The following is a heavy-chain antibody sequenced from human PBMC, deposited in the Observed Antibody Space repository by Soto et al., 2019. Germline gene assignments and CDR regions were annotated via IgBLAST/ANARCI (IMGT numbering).Heavy chain of an antibody. D-gene: IGHD2-15*01. J-gene: IGHJ4*02. V-gene: IGHV4-30-2*01. Sequence: QLQLQESGSGLVKPSQTLSLTCAVSGGSISSGGYSWSWIRQPPGKGLEWIGYIYHSGGSYFNPSLKSRVTISLDRSKNQFSLKLSSVTAADTAVYYCARGGGWTFDYWGQGTLVTVSS. CDR1: GGSISSGGYS. CDR3: ARGGGWTFDY. CDR2: IYHSGGS.